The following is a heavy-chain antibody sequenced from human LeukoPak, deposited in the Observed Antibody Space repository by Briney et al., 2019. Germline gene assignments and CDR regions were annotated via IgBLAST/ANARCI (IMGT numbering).Heavy chain of an antibody. J-gene: IGHJ6*02. CDR1: GFSFTSYW. V-gene: IGHV5-51*01. CDR3: ARLTAMVPYYYYYGMDV. D-gene: IGHD5-18*01. Sequence: GGSLRLSCAASGFSFTSYWIGWVRQMPGKGLEWMGIIYPGDSDTRYSPSFQGQVTISADKSISTAYLQWSSLKASDTAMYYCARLTAMVPYYYYYGMDVWGQGTTVTVSS. CDR2: IYPGDSDT.